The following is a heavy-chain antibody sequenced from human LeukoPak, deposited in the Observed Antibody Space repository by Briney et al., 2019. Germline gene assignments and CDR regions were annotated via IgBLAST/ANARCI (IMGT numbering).Heavy chain of an antibody. V-gene: IGHV1-8*01. CDR2: MSPNSGNT. J-gene: IGHJ4*02. CDR1: GYTFTSYD. D-gene: IGHD6-19*01. Sequence: ASVKVSCKASGYTFTSYDINWVRQATGQGLEWMGWMSPNSGNTGYAQKFQGRVTMTRNTSISTAYMELSSLRSEDTAVYYCARTGSSGWYYPFDYWGQGTLVTVSS. CDR3: ARTGSSGWYYPFDY.